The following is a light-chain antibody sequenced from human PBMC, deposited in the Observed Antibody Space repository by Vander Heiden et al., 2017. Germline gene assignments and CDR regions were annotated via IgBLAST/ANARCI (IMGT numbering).Light chain of an antibody. CDR1: QSVSGY. J-gene: IGKJ4*01. CDR2: DAS. CDR3: QQRSNWPFLT. Sequence: EIVLTQSPATPFLSPGERATLFCRGSQSVSGYLAWYQQKPGQAPRLLIYDASNRSTGIPARFSGSGSGTDFTLTISSLEPEDFAVYYCQQRSNWPFLTFGGGTKVEIK. V-gene: IGKV3-11*01.